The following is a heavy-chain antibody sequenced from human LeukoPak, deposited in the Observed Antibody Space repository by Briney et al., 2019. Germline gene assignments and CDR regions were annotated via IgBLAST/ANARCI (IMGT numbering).Heavy chain of an antibody. D-gene: IGHD2-21*01. Sequence: SETLSLTCTVSGDSISTYYCSWIRQPAGKGLEWIGYIYYSGSTNYNPSLKSRVTISVDTSKNQFSLKLSSVTAADTAVYYCASQYSEDAFDIWGQGTMVTVSS. J-gene: IGHJ3*02. V-gene: IGHV4-59*01. CDR3: ASQYSEDAFDI. CDR2: IYYSGST. CDR1: GDSISTYY.